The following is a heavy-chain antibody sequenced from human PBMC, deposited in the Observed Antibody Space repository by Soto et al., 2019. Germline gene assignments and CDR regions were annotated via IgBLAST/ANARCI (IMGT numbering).Heavy chain of an antibody. Sequence: QVQLVHSGAEVKKPGSSVKVSCKASGGTFSSYTISWVRQAPGQGLEWMGRIIPILGIANYAQKFQGRGTITADKSTSTGDMELSSMRSEDTAVYYCATSIAARPGYYYYYMDVWGKGTTVTVSS. CDR2: IIPILGIA. J-gene: IGHJ6*03. CDR3: ATSIAARPGYYYYYMDV. D-gene: IGHD6-6*01. V-gene: IGHV1-69*02. CDR1: GGTFSSYT.